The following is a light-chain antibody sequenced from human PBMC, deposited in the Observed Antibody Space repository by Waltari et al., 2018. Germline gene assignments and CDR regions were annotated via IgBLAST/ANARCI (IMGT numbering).Light chain of an antibody. V-gene: IGLV3-21*04. CDR3: QVWDSSSDQDVV. CDR1: NIGSKS. J-gene: IGLJ2*01. CDR2: YDS. Sequence: SYVLTQPPSVSVAPGKTARITCGGNNIGSKSVHWYQQKPGQAPVLVIYYDSDWPSGIPERCSGSNSGNTATLTISRVEAGDEADYYCQVWDSSSDQDVVFGGGTKLTVL.